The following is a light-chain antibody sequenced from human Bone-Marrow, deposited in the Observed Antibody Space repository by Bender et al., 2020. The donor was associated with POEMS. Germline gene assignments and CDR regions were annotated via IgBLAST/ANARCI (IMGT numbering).Light chain of an antibody. J-gene: IGLJ3*02. CDR3: AVWDDSLNGWV. CDR2: SSH. V-gene: IGLV1-44*01. Sequence: QSVLTQPPSASGTPGQRVTISCSGGSSTIGAHAVNWYQHLPGTPPKLLIYSSHRRPSEVPDRFSGSRSGTSASLAISGLQSEDEADYYCAVWDDSLNGWVFGGGTKLTVL. CDR1: SSTIGAHA.